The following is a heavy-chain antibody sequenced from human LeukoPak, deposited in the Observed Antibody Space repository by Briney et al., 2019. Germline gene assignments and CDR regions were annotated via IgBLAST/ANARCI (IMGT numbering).Heavy chain of an antibody. CDR3: ARDGHRNYDYVWGSYRYPNWFDP. CDR1: GFTFSSDG. D-gene: IGHD3-16*02. Sequence: GGSLRLSCAASGFTFSSDGMHWVREAPGTGLGWVAVISYDGSNKYYADSVKGRFTISRDNAKNSLYMQMNSLRAEDTAVYYCARDGHRNYDYVWGSYRYPNWFDPWGQGTLVTVSS. J-gene: IGHJ5*02. V-gene: IGHV3-30*03. CDR2: ISYDGSNK.